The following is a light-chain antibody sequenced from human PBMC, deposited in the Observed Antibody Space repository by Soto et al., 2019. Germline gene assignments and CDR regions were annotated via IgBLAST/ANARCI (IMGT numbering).Light chain of an antibody. Sequence: IVLTQSPATLSLSPGERATLSCRASQSVSGYLAWYQQKPGQAPRLLIYDVSSRATGIPARFSGSGSGTALTLNISGLEHEDVAVYYCQQSSLGTFGHGTKVDIK. CDR1: QSVSGY. CDR2: DVS. J-gene: IGKJ3*01. CDR3: QQSSLGT. V-gene: IGKV3-11*01.